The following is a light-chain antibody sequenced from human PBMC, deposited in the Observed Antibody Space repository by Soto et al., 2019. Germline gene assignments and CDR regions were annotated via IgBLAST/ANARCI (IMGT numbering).Light chain of an antibody. V-gene: IGKV2-28*01. CDR3: IQNLLKPPWT. Sequence: DIVMTQSPLSLPVTPGEPASISCRSSQSLLHSSGYNFLDWYLQKPGQSPQLLIYLASNRASAVPDRLNGGEAGTNFTLKISRVPAEDVGLYYCIQNLLKPPWTVGQET. J-gene: IGKJ1*01. CDR1: QSLLHSSGYNF. CDR2: LAS.